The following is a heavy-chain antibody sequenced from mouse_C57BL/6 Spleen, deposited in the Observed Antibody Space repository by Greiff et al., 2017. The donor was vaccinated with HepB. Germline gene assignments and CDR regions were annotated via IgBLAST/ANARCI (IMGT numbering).Heavy chain of an antibody. CDR1: GFTFSSYT. CDR3: ARLMDYDGSWFAY. V-gene: IGHV5-9*01. J-gene: IGHJ3*01. D-gene: IGHD2-4*01. Sequence: EVKLVESGGGLVKPGGSLKLSCAASGFTFSSYTMSWVRQTPEKRLEWVATISGGGGNTYYPDSVEGRFTISRDNAKNTLYLQMSSLRSEDTALYYCARLMDYDGSWFAYWGQGTLVTVSA. CDR2: ISGGGGNT.